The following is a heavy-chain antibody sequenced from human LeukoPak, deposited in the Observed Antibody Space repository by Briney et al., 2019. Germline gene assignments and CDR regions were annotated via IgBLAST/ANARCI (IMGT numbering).Heavy chain of an antibody. D-gene: IGHD3-22*01. CDR2: ISGSGETT. V-gene: IGHV3-23*01. J-gene: IGHJ4*02. CDR3: AKGTDYYDSSGPFDY. CDR1: GFTFSNYA. Sequence: GGSLRLSCAASGFTFSNYAVTWVRQAPGKGLEWVPTISGSGETTYYADSVKGRFTISRDNSKNTLYLQIHSLRAEDAALYYCAKGTDYYDSSGPFDYWGQGTLVTVSS.